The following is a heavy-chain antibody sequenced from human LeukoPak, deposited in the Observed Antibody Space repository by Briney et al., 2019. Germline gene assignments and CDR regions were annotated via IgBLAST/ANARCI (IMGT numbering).Heavy chain of an antibody. CDR3: ARHGIAAAGTRSFFGY. Sequence: SETLSLTCTVSGGSISSYYWSWIRQPPGKGLECIGYIYYNGSTNYNPSLKSRVTISVDTSKNQFSLKLSSVTAADTAVYDCARHGIAAAGTRSFFGYWGQGTLVTVSS. J-gene: IGHJ4*02. CDR1: GGSISSYY. D-gene: IGHD6-13*01. CDR2: IYYNGST. V-gene: IGHV4-59*08.